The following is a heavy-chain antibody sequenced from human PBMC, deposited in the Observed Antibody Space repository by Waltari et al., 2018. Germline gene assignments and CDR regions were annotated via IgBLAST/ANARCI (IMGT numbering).Heavy chain of an antibody. D-gene: IGHD3-10*01. CDR1: GGSISSGSYY. V-gene: IGHV4-61*09. Sequence: QVQLQESGPGLVKPSQTLSLTCTVSGGSISSGSYYWSWIRQPAGKGLEWIGYIYTSGSTNYNPSLKSRVTISVDTSKNQFSLKLSSVTAADTAVYYCAIYRSQERITMVQGVIPGAFDIWGQGTMVTVSS. CDR2: IYTSGST. J-gene: IGHJ3*02. CDR3: AIYRSQERITMVQGVIPGAFDI.